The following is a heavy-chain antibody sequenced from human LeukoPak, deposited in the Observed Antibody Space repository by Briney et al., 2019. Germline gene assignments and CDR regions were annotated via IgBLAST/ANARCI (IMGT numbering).Heavy chain of an antibody. CDR2: INHSGST. CDR1: GGSFSGYY. J-gene: IGHJ4*02. Sequence: SETLSLTCAVYGGSFSGYYWSWIRQPPGKGLEWIGEINHSGSTNYNPSLKSRVTISVDTSKNQFSLKLSSVTAADTAVYYCARRYQRRYYDSSGYYTQPANYFDYWGQGTLVTISS. V-gene: IGHV4-34*01. D-gene: IGHD3-22*01. CDR3: ARRYQRRYYDSSGYYTQPANYFDY.